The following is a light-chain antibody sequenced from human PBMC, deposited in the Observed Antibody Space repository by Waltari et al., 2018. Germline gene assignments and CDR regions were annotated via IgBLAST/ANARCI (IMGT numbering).Light chain of an antibody. CDR1: SSDVGNYNY. CDR2: DVS. CDR3: CSYAGSYTFVI. J-gene: IGLJ2*01. V-gene: IGLV2-11*01. Sequence: QSALTQPRSVSGSPGQSVTISCTGTSSDVGNYNYVSWYQQLPTKAPNLMIYDVSERPSRVPRRFPGSKAGNTASLTISGLLSEDEADYYCCSYAGSYTFVIFGGGTKLTVL.